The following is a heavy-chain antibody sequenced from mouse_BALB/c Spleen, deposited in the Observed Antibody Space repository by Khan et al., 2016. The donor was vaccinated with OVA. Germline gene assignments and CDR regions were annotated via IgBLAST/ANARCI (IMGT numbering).Heavy chain of an antibody. CDR2: INTETGEP. Sequence: QIQLVQSGPELKKPGETVKISCKASGYTFTDYSMHWVKQAPGKGLKWMGWINTETGEPTYADDFKGRFAFSLETSASTAFLQINNLKNEDTATYFCARRDYVYNWFAYWGQGTLVTVSA. CDR3: ARRDYVYNWFAY. J-gene: IGHJ3*01. V-gene: IGHV9-2-1*01. D-gene: IGHD2-2*01. CDR1: GYTFTDYS.